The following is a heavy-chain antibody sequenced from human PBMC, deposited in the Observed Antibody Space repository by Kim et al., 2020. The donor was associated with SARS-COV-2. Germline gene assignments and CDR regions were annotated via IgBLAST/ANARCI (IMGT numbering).Heavy chain of an antibody. CDR3: ARHLSTRAAAAGTGPLEY. Sequence: SETLSLTCAVSGVSITTGQYYWGWIRQPPGKGLEWIGSVYYNGVPYYNPSLKSRVTISVDTSKSHLSLKVNSVTAADTAVYYCARHLSTRAAAAGTGPLEYWGQGTLVTVSS. CDR2: VYYNGVP. D-gene: IGHD6-25*01. V-gene: IGHV4-39*01. CDR1: GVSITTGQYY. J-gene: IGHJ4*02.